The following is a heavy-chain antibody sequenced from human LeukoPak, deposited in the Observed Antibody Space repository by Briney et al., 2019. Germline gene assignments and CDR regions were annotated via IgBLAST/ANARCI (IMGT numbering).Heavy chain of an antibody. CDR1: GYSIINGDL. CDR2: NSNEGGA. V-gene: IGHV4-38-2*02. Sequence: SDTLSLTCDASGYSIINGDLWCWSRHSPEKRLEWIWSNSNEGGAHYNPNLKSRVTLTAETSKNKFSMKMYSVTATDTAVYYCARDPRWLTADCTTTSCYGNYFDPWGQGTLVTVSS. D-gene: IGHD2-2*01. J-gene: IGHJ5*02. CDR3: ARDPRWLTADCTTTSCYGNYFDP.